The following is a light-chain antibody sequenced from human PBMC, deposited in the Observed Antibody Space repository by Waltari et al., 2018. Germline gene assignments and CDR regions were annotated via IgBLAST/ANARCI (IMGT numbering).Light chain of an antibody. CDR2: DAS. J-gene: IGKJ5*01. Sequence: EIVLTHSPATLSLSPGERATLSCRASQSVSRYLAWYQQKPGQAPRLLMYDASNRATGIPARFSGSGSGTDFTLTISSLEPEDFAVYYCQQRSKWPFTFGQGTGLEIK. V-gene: IGKV3-11*01. CDR1: QSVSRY. CDR3: QQRSKWPFT.